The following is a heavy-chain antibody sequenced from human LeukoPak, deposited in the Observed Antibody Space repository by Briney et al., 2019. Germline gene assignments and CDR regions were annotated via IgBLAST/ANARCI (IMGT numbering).Heavy chain of an antibody. CDR2: IYATGTT. J-gene: IGHJ4*02. V-gene: IGHV4-61*02. Sequence: PSETLSLTCTVSLVSISGDRSYWTWIRQPAGKGLEWIGRIYATGTTNYNPSLQSRVTMSVDTSKNQFSLNLRSVTAADTAVYFCARGVQALWGNYGYFDSWGQGTLVTVSS. CDR1: LVSISGDRSY. D-gene: IGHD3-16*01. CDR3: ARGVQALWGNYGYFDS.